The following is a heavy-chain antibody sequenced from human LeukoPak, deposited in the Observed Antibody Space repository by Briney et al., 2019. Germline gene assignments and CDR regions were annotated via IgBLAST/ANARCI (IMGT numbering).Heavy chain of an antibody. V-gene: IGHV6-1*01. D-gene: IGHD3-9*01. CDR1: GDSVASNSAA. J-gene: IGHJ1*01. Sequence: SQTLSLTCVISGDSVASNSAAWNWLRQSPSRGLEWLGRIYYRSKWYNEYAVSMEGRLTIHPDTSKSHISLQLTSVTPEDTAVYYCARTDVLRYFDWLVAEYFQHWGQGTLVTVSS. CDR3: ARTDVLRYFDWLVAEYFQH. CDR2: IYYRSKWYN.